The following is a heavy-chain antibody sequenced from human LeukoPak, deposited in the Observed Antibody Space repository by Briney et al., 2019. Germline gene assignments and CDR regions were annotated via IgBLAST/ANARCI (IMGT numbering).Heavy chain of an antibody. J-gene: IGHJ4*02. Sequence: ASVKVSCKASGYTFTSYGISWVRQATGQGLEWMGWMNPNSGNTGYAQKFQGRVTMTRNTSISTAYMELSSLRSEDTAVYYCASSLITIYGPGDYWGQGTLVTVSS. D-gene: IGHD3-16*01. V-gene: IGHV1-8*02. CDR2: MNPNSGNT. CDR3: ASSLITIYGPGDY. CDR1: GYTFTSYG.